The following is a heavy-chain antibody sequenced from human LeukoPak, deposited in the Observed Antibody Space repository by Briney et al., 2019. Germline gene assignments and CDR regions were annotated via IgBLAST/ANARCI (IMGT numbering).Heavy chain of an antibody. CDR2: IYHSGST. V-gene: IGHV4-39*07. D-gene: IGHD3-22*01. CDR1: GGSISTTDRY. CDR3: ARDPLEGGYAAWGDAFDI. J-gene: IGHJ3*02. Sequence: SETLSLTCTVSGGSISTTDRYWGWIRQPPGKGLEWIGSIYHSGSTYYNPSLKSRVTISVDTSKNQFSLKLSSVTAADTAVYYCARDPLEGGYAAWGDAFDIWGQGTMVTVSS.